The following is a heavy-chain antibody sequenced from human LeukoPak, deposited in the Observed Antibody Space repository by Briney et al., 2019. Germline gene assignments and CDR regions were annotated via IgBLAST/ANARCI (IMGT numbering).Heavy chain of an antibody. Sequence: GGSLRLSCAASRFTFSSYAMSWVRQAPGKGLEWVSAISGTGGSTYYADSVKGRFTISRDNSKNTLYLQMNSLRAEDTAVYYCAKHRIVGARSLDYWGQGTLVTVSS. CDR3: AKHRIVGARSLDY. CDR2: ISGTGGST. J-gene: IGHJ4*02. CDR1: RFTFSSYA. V-gene: IGHV3-23*01. D-gene: IGHD1-26*01.